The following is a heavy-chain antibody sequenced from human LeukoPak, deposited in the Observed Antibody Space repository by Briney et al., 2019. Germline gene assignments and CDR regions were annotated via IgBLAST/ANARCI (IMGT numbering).Heavy chain of an antibody. Sequence: PGGSLRLSCAASGFTFSSYWMHWVRQAPGKGLEWVSVIYKVGNTFYADFVKGRFTISRDNSKNTLYLQMNSLRAEDTALYYCARGLVVGGTGVWAFDIWGQGTMVTVSS. J-gene: IGHJ3*02. CDR1: GFTFSSYW. CDR3: ARGLVVGGTGVWAFDI. D-gene: IGHD1-26*01. V-gene: IGHV3-66*01. CDR2: IYKVGNT.